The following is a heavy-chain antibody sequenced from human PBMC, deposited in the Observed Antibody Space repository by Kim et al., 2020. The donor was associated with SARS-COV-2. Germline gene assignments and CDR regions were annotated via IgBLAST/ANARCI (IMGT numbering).Heavy chain of an antibody. V-gene: IGHV3-23*01. CDR1: GFSFSTYA. D-gene: IGHD2-2*02. J-gene: IGHJ6*02. CDR2: ISANGGTT. CDR3: AKLKTTSCYSAMDV. Sequence: GGSLRLSCAASGFSFSTYAMSWVRQAPGKGLEWVSAISANGGTTYYADSVKGRFSISSDNSKNTLYLQMISLRAEDTAVYYCAKLKTTSCYSAMDVWGQGTRVTVFS.